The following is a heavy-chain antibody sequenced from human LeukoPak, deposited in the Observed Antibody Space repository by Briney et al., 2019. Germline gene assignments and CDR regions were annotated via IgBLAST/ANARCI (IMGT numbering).Heavy chain of an antibody. J-gene: IGHJ4*02. V-gene: IGHV1-69*04. CDR1: GGTFSNYA. Sequence: SVKVSCKTSGGTFSNYAISWVRQAPGQGLEWMGRIIPILGIANYAQKFQGRVTITADKSTSTAYMELSNLKSEDTAVYYCARELGIAAAGPIRFDFWGQGTLVTVSS. CDR3: ARELGIAAAGPIRFDF. D-gene: IGHD6-13*01. CDR2: IIPILGIA.